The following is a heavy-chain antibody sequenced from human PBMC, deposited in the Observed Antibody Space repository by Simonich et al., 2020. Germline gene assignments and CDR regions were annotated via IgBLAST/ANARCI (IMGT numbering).Heavy chain of an antibody. CDR1: GFTFSSYS. J-gene: IGHJ4*02. V-gene: IGHV3-21*01. CDR2: IISINSYI. D-gene: IGHD6-13*01. CDR3: ARDAAGDY. Sequence: EVQLVESGGGLVKPGGSLRLSCAASGFTFSSYSMNWVRQAPGKALEWSSSIISINSYIYDADSVKGRFTISRGNAKNSLYLQMNSLRAEDTAVYYCARDAAGDYWGQGTLVTVSS.